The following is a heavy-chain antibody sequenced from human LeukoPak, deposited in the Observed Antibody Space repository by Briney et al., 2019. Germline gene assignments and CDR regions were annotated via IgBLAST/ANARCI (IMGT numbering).Heavy chain of an antibody. V-gene: IGHV1-69*06. CDR2: ILPIFGTT. CDR3: ARVVGLTGYSSSWYSGYYYYMDV. CDR1: GGTFSSYA. J-gene: IGHJ6*03. D-gene: IGHD6-13*01. Sequence: GASVNVSCKASGGTFSSYAISCVRQAPGQGLECMGEILPIFGTTNYAQKFQDRVTITADKSTSTAYMELSSLRSEDTAVYYCARVVGLTGYSSSWYSGYYYYMDVWGKGTTVTVSS.